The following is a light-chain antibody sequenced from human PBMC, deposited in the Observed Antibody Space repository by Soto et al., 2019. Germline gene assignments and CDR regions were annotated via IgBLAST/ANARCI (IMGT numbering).Light chain of an antibody. CDR3: CSYAGETTLV. J-gene: IGLJ2*01. CDR2: EGS. V-gene: IGLV2-23*01. Sequence: QSVLTQPASVSGSPGQSITISCTGTSSDVGSYNLVSWYQQYPGKAPKLMIYEGSKRPSGVSNRFSGSNSGNTASLTISGLQAEDEADYYCCSYAGETTLVLGGGTKVTVL. CDR1: SSDVGSYNL.